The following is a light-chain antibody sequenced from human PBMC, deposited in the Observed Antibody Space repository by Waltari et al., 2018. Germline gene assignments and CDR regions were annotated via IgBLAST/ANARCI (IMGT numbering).Light chain of an antibody. CDR3: QQYDGSVLT. J-gene: IGKJ4*01. Sequence: IVLTQSPDTLSLSPGQSATLSCRASQTINNNFLVWYQQKPGQAPRLIIHGASSRATGFPDRCSGSGSGTDFTLTINSLKPEDSAVYYCQQYDGSVLTFGGGTKVEI. CDR2: GAS. V-gene: IGKV3-20*01. CDR1: QTINNNF.